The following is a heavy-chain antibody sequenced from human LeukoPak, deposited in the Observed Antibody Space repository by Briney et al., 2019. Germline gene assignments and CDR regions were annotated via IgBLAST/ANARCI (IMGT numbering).Heavy chain of an antibody. CDR2: IYYSGST. CDR1: GGSFSGYY. CDR3: AREKEGATVVGD. J-gene: IGHJ4*02. D-gene: IGHD1-26*01. Sequence: SETLSLTCAVYGGSFSGYYWSWIRQPPGKGLEWIGSIYYSGSTYYNPSLKSRVTISVDTSKNQFSLKLSSVTAADTAVYYCAREKEGATVVGDWGQGTLVTVSS. V-gene: IGHV4-34*01.